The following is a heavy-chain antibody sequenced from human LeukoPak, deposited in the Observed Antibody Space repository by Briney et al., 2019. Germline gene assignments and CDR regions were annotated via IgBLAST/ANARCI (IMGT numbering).Heavy chain of an antibody. V-gene: IGHV4-38-2*02. J-gene: IGHJ4*02. CDR3: AREGSSGWSSLDY. CDR2: IYHSGST. D-gene: IGHD6-19*01. CDR1: GYSISSGYY. Sequence: SETLSLTCTVSGYSISSGYYWGWIRQPPGKGLEWIGEIYHSGSTNYNPSLKSRVTISVDKSKNQFSLKLSSVTAADTAVYYCAREGSSGWSSLDYWGQGTLVTVSS.